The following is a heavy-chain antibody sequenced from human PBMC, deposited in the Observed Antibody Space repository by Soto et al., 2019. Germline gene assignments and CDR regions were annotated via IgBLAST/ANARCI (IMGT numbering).Heavy chain of an antibody. CDR2: ISGSGGRT. D-gene: IGHD6-19*01. J-gene: IGHJ3*02. CDR3: AKVPAPDQWLVSHAFDI. V-gene: IGHV3-23*01. Sequence: PGGSLRLSCAASGFTLSSYAMNWVRQAPGKGLEWVSAISGSGGRTYYADSVKGRFTISRDNSKNTLYLQMNSLSAEDTAVYYCAKVPAPDQWLVSHAFDIWGQGTMVTVSS. CDR1: GFTLSSYA.